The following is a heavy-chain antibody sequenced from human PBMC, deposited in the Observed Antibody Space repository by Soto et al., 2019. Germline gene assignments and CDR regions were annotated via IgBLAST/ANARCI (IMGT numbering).Heavy chain of an antibody. CDR2: INHSGST. CDR3: ARDGGCRDGYTVGCNWFDP. V-gene: IGHV4-34*01. D-gene: IGHD5-12*01. Sequence: TSETLSLTCAVYGGSFSGYYWSWIRQPPGKGLEWIGEINHSGSTNYNPSLKSRVTISVDTSKNTLYLQMNSLRAEDTAVYYCARDGGCRDGYTVGCNWFDPWGQGTLVTVSS. J-gene: IGHJ5*02. CDR1: GGSFSGYY.